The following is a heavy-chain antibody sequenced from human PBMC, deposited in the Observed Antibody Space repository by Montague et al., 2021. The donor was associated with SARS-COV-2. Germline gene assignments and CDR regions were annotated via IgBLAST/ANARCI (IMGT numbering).Heavy chain of an antibody. J-gene: IGHJ4*02. CDR2: VFDSGST. CDR1: GDSISSYN. CDR3: ARHYSATLPAVY. D-gene: IGHD2-15*01. V-gene: IGHV4-59*08. Sequence: SETLSLTCTVSGDSISSYNWSWFRQPPAKGLEWIGYVFDSGSTNYYSSLTSRVTMTVDTSKNQFSLKVNSVTAADTAVYYCARHYSATLPAVYWGQGTLVTVSS.